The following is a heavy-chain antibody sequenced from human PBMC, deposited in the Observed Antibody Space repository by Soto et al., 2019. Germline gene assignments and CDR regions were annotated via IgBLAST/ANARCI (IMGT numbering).Heavy chain of an antibody. CDR3: VRQGIGALHGLVDV. Sequence: QVQLQASGPGLVKPSDTLSLTCTVSGDSIGTYNWGWIRQPPGKRLEWIGYIYSNGGTSYNPALKRRFPISAATSTKQFSLRLSSVTAADTAVYSCVRQGIGALHGLVDVWGQGTTVTVSS. V-gene: IGHV4-59*08. D-gene: IGHD1-26*01. J-gene: IGHJ6*02. CDR2: IYSNGGT. CDR1: GDSIGTYN.